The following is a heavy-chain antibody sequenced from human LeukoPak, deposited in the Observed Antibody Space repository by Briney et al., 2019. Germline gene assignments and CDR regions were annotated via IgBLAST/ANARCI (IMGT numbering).Heavy chain of an antibody. CDR1: GGSISSYY. Sequence: SVTLSLTCTVSGGSISSYYWSWIRQPPGKGLEWIGYIYYSGSTNYNPSLKSRVTISVDTSKNQFSLRLSSVTAADTAVYYCARPLYSGSYFVAFDIWGQGTMVTVSS. J-gene: IGHJ3*02. V-gene: IGHV4-59*01. CDR3: ARPLYSGSYFVAFDI. D-gene: IGHD1-26*01. CDR2: IYYSGST.